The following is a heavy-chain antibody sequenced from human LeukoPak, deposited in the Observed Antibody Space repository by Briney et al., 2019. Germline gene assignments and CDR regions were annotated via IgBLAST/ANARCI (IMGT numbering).Heavy chain of an antibody. Sequence: PGGSLRLSCAASGFTVSSNYMSWVRQAPGKGLEWVSVIYSGGSTYYADSVKGRFTISRDNSKNTLYLQMNSLRAEDTAVYYCARDKCSGGSCYFDYWGQGTLVTVSS. CDR1: GFTVSSNY. J-gene: IGHJ4*02. D-gene: IGHD2-15*01. V-gene: IGHV3-53*01. CDR3: ARDKCSGGSCYFDY. CDR2: IYSGGST.